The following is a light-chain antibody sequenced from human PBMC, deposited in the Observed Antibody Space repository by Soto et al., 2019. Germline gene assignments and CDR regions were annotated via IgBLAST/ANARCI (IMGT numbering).Light chain of an antibody. V-gene: IGLV2-23*02. CDR2: DVA. CDR3: CSYARGRVI. Sequence: QSALTQPAAVSGSPGQSITITCTGSSSDLGNFDVVSWYQQHPGKAPKFMLYDVAKRPSGISSRFSGSKSGNTASLTISGLQAEDEADYYCCSYARGRVIFGGGTKVTVL. J-gene: IGLJ2*01. CDR1: SSDLGNFDV.